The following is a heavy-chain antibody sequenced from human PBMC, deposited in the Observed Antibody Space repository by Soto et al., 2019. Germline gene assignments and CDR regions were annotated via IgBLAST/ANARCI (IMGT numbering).Heavy chain of an antibody. CDR2: INAGNGNT. V-gene: IGHV1-3*01. Sequence: VASVKVSCKASGYTFTSYAMHWVRQAPGQRLEWMGWINAGNGNTKYSQKFQGRVTITRDTSASTAYMELSSLRSEDTAVYYCARDRKHPYQLPRHPYGLAVWAQRTTVIVSS. CDR1: GYTFTSYA. D-gene: IGHD2-2*01. J-gene: IGHJ6*02. CDR3: ARDRKHPYQLPRHPYGLAV.